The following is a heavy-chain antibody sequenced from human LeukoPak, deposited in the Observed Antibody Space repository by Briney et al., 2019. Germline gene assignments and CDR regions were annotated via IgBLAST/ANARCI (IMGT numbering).Heavy chain of an antibody. CDR3: AREARSGYGGFWPDP. CDR2: IYTSGST. D-gene: IGHD5-12*01. Sequence: PSETLSLTCTVSGGSISSYYWSWIRQPAGKGLEWIGRIYTSGSTNYNPSLKSRVTMSVDTSKNQFSLKLNSVTAADTAVYYCAREARSGYGGFWPDPWGQGTVVTVSS. V-gene: IGHV4-4*07. CDR1: GGSISSYY. J-gene: IGHJ5*02.